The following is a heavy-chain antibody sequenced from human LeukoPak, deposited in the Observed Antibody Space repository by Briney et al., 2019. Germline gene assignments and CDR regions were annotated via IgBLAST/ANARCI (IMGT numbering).Heavy chain of an antibody. CDR1: GGSFSGYY. J-gene: IGHJ4*02. CDR2: INHSGST. V-gene: IGHV4-34*01. Sequence: SETLSLTCAVYGGSFSGYYWSWTRQPPGKGLEWIGEINHSGSTNYNPSLKSRVTISVDTSKNQFSLKLSSVTAADTAVYYCARAYGSGSYITYWGQGTLVTVSS. D-gene: IGHD3-10*01. CDR3: ARAYGSGSYITY.